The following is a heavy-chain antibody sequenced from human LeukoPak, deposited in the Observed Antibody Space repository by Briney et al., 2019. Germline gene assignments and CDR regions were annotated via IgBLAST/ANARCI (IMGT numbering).Heavy chain of an antibody. CDR1: GGSISSGSYY. CDR3: ARESNVVVPAAILPAFDI. CDR2: IYTSGST. Sequence: PSETLSLTCTVSGGSISSGSYYWSWIRQPAGKGLEWIGRIYTSGSTNYNPSLKSRVTISVDTSKNQFSLKLSSVTAADTAVYYCARESNVVVPAAILPAFDIWGQGTVVTVSS. V-gene: IGHV4-61*02. D-gene: IGHD2-2*02. J-gene: IGHJ3*02.